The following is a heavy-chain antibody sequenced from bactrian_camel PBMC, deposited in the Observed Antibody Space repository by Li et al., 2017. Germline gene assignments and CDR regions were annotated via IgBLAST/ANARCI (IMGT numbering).Heavy chain of an antibody. CDR1: GDTNGRYC. CDR3: AADKLGPPGTVMSWVPDSVSY. J-gene: IGHJ4*01. D-gene: IGHD5*01. Sequence: HVQLVESGGGLVQPGGSLSLSCAASGDTNGRYCVGWFRQSPGHQREAVVTIGIEGGETYADSVKGRFTISLDNVNATLYLQMSSLKPEDTAIYYCAADKLGPPGTVMSWVPDSVSYWGQGTQVTVS. CDR2: IGIEGGE. V-gene: IGHV3S53*01.